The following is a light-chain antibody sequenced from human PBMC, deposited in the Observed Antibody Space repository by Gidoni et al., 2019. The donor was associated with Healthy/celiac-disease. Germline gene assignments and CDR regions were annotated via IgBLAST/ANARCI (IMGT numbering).Light chain of an antibody. J-gene: IGKJ1*01. CDR2: KAS. V-gene: IGKV1-5*03. Sequence: DIQMTQSPSTLSASVGDRVTITRRASQSMSSWLDWYQQKPGKAPKLLIYKASSVESGVPSRFSGSGSGTEFTLTISSLQPDDFATYYCQQYNSSPWTFGQGTKVEIK. CDR1: QSMSSW. CDR3: QQYNSSPWT.